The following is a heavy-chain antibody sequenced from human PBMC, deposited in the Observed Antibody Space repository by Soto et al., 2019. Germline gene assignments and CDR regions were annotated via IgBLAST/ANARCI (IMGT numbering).Heavy chain of an antibody. CDR2: ISAYNGNT. Sequence: GASVKVSCKASGYTFTSYGISWVRQAPGQGLEWMGWISAYNGNTNYAQKLQGRVTMTTDTSTSTAYLELSSLRSDDTAVYYCAVDPSVQLEGARQYDMDVWGEGTTVTV. D-gene: IGHD1-1*01. J-gene: IGHJ6*02. CDR1: GYTFTSYG. CDR3: AVDPSVQLEGARQYDMDV. V-gene: IGHV1-18*01.